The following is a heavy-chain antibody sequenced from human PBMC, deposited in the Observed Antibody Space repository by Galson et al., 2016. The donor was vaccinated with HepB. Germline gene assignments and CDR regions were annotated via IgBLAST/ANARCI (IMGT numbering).Heavy chain of an antibody. V-gene: IGHV3-30-3*01. CDR1: GFNFKTWA. J-gene: IGHJ4*02. Sequence: SLRLSCAASGFNFKTWAMHWVRQAPGKGLEWLTVISHDGGDKYYGDSVKGRFTISRDNAKNSLYLQMHSLGDEDTAIYYCARDGDYSFPFDFWGRGTLVTVSS. CDR2: ISHDGGDK. CDR3: ARDGDYSFPFDF. D-gene: IGHD4-11*01.